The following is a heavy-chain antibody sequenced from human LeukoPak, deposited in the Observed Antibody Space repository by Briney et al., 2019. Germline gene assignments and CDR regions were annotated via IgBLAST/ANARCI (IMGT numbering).Heavy chain of an antibody. J-gene: IGHJ3*02. CDR3: ARTEWYYDSSGYYYFNAFDI. Sequence: SETLSLTCAVYGGSFSGYYWSWIRQPPGKGLEWIGYIYYSGSTYYNPSLKSRVTISVDTSKNQFSLKLSSVTAADTAVYYCARTEWYYDSSGYYYFNAFDIWGQGTMVTVSS. CDR1: GGSFSGYY. CDR2: IYYSGST. V-gene: IGHV4-59*12. D-gene: IGHD3-22*01.